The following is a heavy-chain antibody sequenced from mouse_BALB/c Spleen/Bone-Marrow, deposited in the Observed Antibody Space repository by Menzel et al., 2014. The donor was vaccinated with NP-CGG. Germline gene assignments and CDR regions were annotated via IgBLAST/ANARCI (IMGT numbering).Heavy chain of an antibody. D-gene: IGHD4-1*01. CDR3: ARNANWLFYY. J-gene: IGHJ3*01. Sequence: QVHLQQSGAELVRPGTSVKVFCKASGYAFTTYLIARVKPMPGQGLEWIGVIHPGSGDTHYTEKFMDKAPLTADTFSSTAYMQLSSLTSDVSAVYFCARNANWLFYYWGQGTLVTVSA. CDR1: GYAFTTYL. V-gene: IGHV1-54*01. CDR2: IHPGSGDT.